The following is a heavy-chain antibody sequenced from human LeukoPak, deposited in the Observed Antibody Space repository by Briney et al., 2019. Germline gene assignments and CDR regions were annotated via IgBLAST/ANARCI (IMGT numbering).Heavy chain of an antibody. Sequence: GGSLRLSCAASGFTFSEHYMDWVRQAPGKGLEWVSAISGSGGSTYYADSVKGRFTISRDNSKNTLYLQMNSLRAEDTAVYYCAKDPLATVTTSYWGQGTLVTVSS. D-gene: IGHD4-17*01. CDR1: GFTFSEHY. CDR3: AKDPLATVTTSY. CDR2: ISGSGGST. J-gene: IGHJ4*02. V-gene: IGHV3-23*01.